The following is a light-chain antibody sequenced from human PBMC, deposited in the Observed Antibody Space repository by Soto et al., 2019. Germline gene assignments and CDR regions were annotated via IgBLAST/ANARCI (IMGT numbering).Light chain of an antibody. CDR2: GAS. J-gene: IGKJ5*01. V-gene: IGKV3-15*01. CDR1: QSVSSN. Sequence: EIVMTQSPATLSVSPGERATLSCRASQSVSSNLAWYQQKPGQAPMLLIYGASTRATGIPARFSGSGSGTEFTLTISSLQSEDFAVYSCQQYNNWSPITFGQGTRLEIK. CDR3: QQYNNWSPIT.